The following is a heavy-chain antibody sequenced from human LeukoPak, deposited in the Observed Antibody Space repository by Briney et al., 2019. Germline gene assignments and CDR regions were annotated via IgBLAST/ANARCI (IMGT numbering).Heavy chain of an antibody. D-gene: IGHD2-8*02. CDR2: IKDRSQGATS. Sequence: GGSLRLSCAVSGLTFNDAWMTWVRQAPGRGLEWVARIKDRSQGATSAYGAHVRGRFTISRDDSNNVMSLQMNSLINEDAAVYYCTTGLCTDTACHWDDAFAVWGQGTTVAVSS. V-gene: IGHV3-15*01. J-gene: IGHJ3*01. CDR1: GLTFNDAW. CDR3: TTGLCTDTACHWDDAFAV.